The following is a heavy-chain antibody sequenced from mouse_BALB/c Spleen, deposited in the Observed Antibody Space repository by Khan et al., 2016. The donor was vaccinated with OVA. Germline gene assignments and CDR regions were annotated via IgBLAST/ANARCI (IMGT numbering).Heavy chain of an antibody. CDR3: TGGGYVGFAS. CDR2: INPSNGDT. V-gene: IGHV1-53*01. D-gene: IGHD2-2*01. J-gene: IGHJ3*01. Sequence: QVQLQQSGAELVKPGASVKLSCKASGYTFTSYYMYWVKQRPGQGLEWIGDINPSNGDTYFNEKFKNKATLTVDKSSSTTYMQLSSLTSEYSAVYYCTGGGYVGFASWGQGTLVTVSA. CDR1: GYTFTSYY.